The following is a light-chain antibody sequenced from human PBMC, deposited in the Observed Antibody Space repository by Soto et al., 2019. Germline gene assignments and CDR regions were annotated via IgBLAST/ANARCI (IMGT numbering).Light chain of an antibody. CDR1: SSDLGSYNL. CDR2: EGT. Sequence: QSGLTQPASVSGTPGQSITLSCTGSSSDLGSYNLVSWYQQHPGKAPKLVIYEGTKWPSGVSDRFSGSRSGYTASLTISGLQAEDEADYYCCSYAGSRTVVFGGGTKLTVL. V-gene: IGLV2-23*01. J-gene: IGLJ2*01. CDR3: CSYAGSRTVV.